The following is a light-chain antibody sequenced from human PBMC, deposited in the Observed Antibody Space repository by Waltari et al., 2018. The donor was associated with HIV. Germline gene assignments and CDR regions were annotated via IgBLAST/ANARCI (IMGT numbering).Light chain of an antibody. CDR1: PSTIGTHT. V-gene: IGLV1-44*01. J-gene: IGLJ3*02. CDR2: HDN. CDR3: AAWDDSLIARV. Sequence: QSVLTQPPSASATPGPTVTISCSGSPSTIGTHTVNWYLQLPGTAPILLIYHDNQRPSGVPDRFSGSRSGTSASLAISGLQSEDDADYYCAAWDDSLIARVFGGGTRLTVL.